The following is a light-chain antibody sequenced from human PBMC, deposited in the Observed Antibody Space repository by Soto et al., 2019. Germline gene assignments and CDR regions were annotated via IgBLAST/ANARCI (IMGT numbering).Light chain of an antibody. CDR1: QSLSTY. CDR3: QHGYSSPLT. Sequence: DIQMTQSPSSLSASVGDRVTITCRASQSLSTYLQWYQQKPGKDPNLLIYAASTLQSGVPSSFSGSGAGTDFTLTSSSLPPEYFATYFCQHGYSSPLTCGGGTKVDIK. CDR2: AAS. V-gene: IGKV1-39*01. J-gene: IGKJ4*02.